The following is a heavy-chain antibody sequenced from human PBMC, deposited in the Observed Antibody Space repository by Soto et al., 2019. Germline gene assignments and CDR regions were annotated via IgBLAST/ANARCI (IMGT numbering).Heavy chain of an antibody. CDR3: ARDAPPYSSSWHQGYNWFDP. D-gene: IGHD6-13*01. CDR2: IYHSGST. Sequence: SETLSLTCAVSGYSISSGYYWGWIRQPPGKGLEWIGSIYHSGSTYYNPSLKSRVTISVDTSKNQFSLKLNSVTPEDTAVYYCARDAPPYSSSWHQGYNWFDPWGQGTLVTVSS. J-gene: IGHJ5*02. V-gene: IGHV4-38-2*02. CDR1: GYSISSGYY.